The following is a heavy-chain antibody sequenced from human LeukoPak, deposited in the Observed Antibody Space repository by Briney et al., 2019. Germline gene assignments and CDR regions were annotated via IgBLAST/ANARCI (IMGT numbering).Heavy chain of an antibody. CDR1: GYTFTSYY. Sequence: ASVKVSCKASGYTFTSYYMHWVRQAPGQGLEWMGIINPSGGSTSYAQKFQGRVTMTRDTSTSTAYMELSSLRSEDTAVYYCARDLHYYDSSGFWDYWGQGTLVTVSS. V-gene: IGHV1-46*01. CDR2: INPSGGST. J-gene: IGHJ4*02. CDR3: ARDLHYYDSSGFWDY. D-gene: IGHD3-22*01.